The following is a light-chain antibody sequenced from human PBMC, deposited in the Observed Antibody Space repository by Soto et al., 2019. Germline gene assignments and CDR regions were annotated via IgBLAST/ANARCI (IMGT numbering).Light chain of an antibody. CDR1: SSDVGRYNL. Sequence: QSVLTQPASVSGSPGQSITISCTGTSSDVGRYNLVSWYQHHPGKAPKLIIYDVSQWPSGASNRFSGSKSGNTASLTISGLQAEDEADYYCSSYTSSSTLVFGTGTKVTVL. CDR3: SSYTSSSTLV. V-gene: IGLV2-14*02. CDR2: DVS. J-gene: IGLJ1*01.